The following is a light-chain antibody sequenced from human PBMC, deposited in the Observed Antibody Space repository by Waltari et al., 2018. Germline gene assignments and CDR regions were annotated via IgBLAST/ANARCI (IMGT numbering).Light chain of an antibody. CDR1: IYNIGINT. CDR2: STT. Sequence: QSVLTQPPSASGPPGRRVTIPCSGTIYNIGINTVNWYQQFPGSAPKLLISSTTQRPSGVPDRFSASKSGTSASLAINGLQAADEADYYCGAWDDGVKEWVFGGGTKLTVL. V-gene: IGLV1-44*01. J-gene: IGLJ3*02. CDR3: GAWDDGVKEWV.